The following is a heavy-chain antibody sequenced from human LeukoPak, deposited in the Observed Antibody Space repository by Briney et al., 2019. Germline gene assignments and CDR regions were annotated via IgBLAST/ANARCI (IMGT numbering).Heavy chain of an antibody. J-gene: IGHJ4*02. V-gene: IGHV4-39*07. CDR3: AREGIAVAGPLDY. Sequence: SETLSLTCTVSGGSISSSSYYWGWIRQPPGKGLEWIGSIYYSGSTYYNPSLKSRVTISVDTSKNQFSLKLSSVTAADTAVYYCAREGIAVAGPLDYWGQGTLVTVSS. CDR2: IYYSGST. D-gene: IGHD6-19*01. CDR1: GGSISSSSYY.